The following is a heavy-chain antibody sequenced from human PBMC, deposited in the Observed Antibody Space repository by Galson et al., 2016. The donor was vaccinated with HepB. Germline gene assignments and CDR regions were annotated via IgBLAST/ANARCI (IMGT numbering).Heavy chain of an antibody. Sequence: SETLSLTCAVSNGSISSSNWWSWVRQSPAMGLEWIGEIYRDGSTNYNPSLKSRVSMSVDKSKNQFSLKLTSVIAADTAVYYCARKPFGDPTWADYWGQGTLVTVSS. J-gene: IGHJ4*02. CDR2: IYRDGST. CDR1: NGSISSSNW. V-gene: IGHV4-4*02. CDR3: ARKPFGDPTWADY. D-gene: IGHD4-17*01.